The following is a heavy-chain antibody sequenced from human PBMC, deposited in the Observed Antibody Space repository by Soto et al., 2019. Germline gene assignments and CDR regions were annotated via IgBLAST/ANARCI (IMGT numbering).Heavy chain of an antibody. D-gene: IGHD1-26*01. V-gene: IGHV1-69*06. CDR2: IVPMSGTA. CDR1: GVTHA. CDR3: AREGYSGSYFDY. Sequence: QVQLVQSGAEVKKPGSSVKVSCKTSGVTHAISRVRQAPGQGLEWMGDIVPMSGTAYYAQKFQGRVTITADKCATTAYMELSSLRSEDTAVYYCAREGYSGSYFDYWGQGTLVTVS. J-gene: IGHJ4*02.